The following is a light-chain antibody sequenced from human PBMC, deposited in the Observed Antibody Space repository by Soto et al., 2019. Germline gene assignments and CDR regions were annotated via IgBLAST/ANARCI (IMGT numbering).Light chain of an antibody. CDR2: EVS. CDR3: ASNTPTWV. J-gene: IGLJ3*02. V-gene: IGLV2-14*03. CDR1: NSDIGTHNS. Sequence: QSVLTQPASVSGSPGQSISISCTGTNSDIGTHNSVSWYRQHPGKAPKHIIYEVSKRPSGISNRFSGSKSANTASLTISGLQADDEADYFCASNTPTWVFGGGTKLTVL.